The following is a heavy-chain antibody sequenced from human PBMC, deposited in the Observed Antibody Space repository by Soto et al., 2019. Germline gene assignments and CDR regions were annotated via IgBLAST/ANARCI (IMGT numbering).Heavy chain of an antibody. V-gene: IGHV3-23*01. D-gene: IGHD5-12*01. CDR1: GFTFSNSA. CDR2: MSDAGGST. CDR3: AKALRPYPYGMDV. Sequence: EVQLLESGGGLVQPGGSLRLSCPASGFTFSNSAMSWVRQAPGKGLEWVSTMSDAGGSTYYADSVEGRFTISRDNFRNTLFLQMNSLRVEDTAVYYCAKALRPYPYGMDVWGQGTTVTVSS. J-gene: IGHJ6*02.